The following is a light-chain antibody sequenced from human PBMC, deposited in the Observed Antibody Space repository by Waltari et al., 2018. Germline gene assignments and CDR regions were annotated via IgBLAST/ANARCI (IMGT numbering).Light chain of an antibody. Sequence: LSWGGRQVINSVLAWYQHKAGQATLLLIDGASTRAAGVPARFSGSGSGTEFTLTISSLQSEDFGVYYCQQSKIWPAFGQGTKVEIK. CDR2: GAS. J-gene: IGKJ1*01. CDR1: QVINSV. CDR3: QQSKIWPA. V-gene: IGKV3-15*01.